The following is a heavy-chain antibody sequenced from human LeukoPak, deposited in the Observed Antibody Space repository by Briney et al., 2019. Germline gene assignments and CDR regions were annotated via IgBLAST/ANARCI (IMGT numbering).Heavy chain of an antibody. Sequence: GGSLRLSCAASGFTFSSYGMSWVRQAPGKGLEWVSSISSSGSYIYYADSLKGRFTISRDNAKNSLYPQMNSLRAEDTAVYYCARDASATATDYWGQGTLVTVSS. CDR3: ARDASATATDY. V-gene: IGHV3-21*01. CDR2: ISSSGSYI. CDR1: GFTFSSYG. J-gene: IGHJ4*02. D-gene: IGHD2-21*02.